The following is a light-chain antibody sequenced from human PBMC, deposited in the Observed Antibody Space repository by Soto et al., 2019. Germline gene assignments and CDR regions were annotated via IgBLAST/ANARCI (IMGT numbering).Light chain of an antibody. CDR2: DVS. Sequence: QSVLTQPASVSGSTGQSITISCTGTSSDIGDSNYVSWYQQHPGKAPKLVIYDVSNRPSGVSNRFSGSKSANTASLTISGLQAEDEADYYCSSFRSSSTSYVFGTGTKLTVL. CDR1: SSDIGDSNY. J-gene: IGLJ1*01. CDR3: SSFRSSSTSYV. V-gene: IGLV2-14*03.